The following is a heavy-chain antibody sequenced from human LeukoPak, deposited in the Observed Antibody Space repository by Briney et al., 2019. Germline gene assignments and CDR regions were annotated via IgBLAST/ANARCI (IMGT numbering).Heavy chain of an antibody. J-gene: IGHJ5*02. V-gene: IGHV4-59*05. CDR3: ARSPPEYSSSTNWFDP. CDR2: IYYSGST. Sequence: SETLSLTCTVSGGSISSYYWSWIRQPPGKGLEWIGSIYYSGSTYYNPSLKSRVTISVDTSKNQFSLKLSSVTAADTAVYYCARSPPEYSSSTNWFDPWGQGTLVTVSS. CDR1: GGSISSYY. D-gene: IGHD6-13*01.